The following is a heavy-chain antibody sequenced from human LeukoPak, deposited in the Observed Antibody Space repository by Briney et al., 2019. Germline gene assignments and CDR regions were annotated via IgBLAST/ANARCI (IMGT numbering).Heavy chain of an antibody. CDR1: GFTFSSYS. J-gene: IGHJ4*02. CDR3: AREMGY. V-gene: IGHV3-48*02. Sequence: PGGSLRLSCAASGFTFSSYSMNWVRQAPGKGLEWVSYISSYSGTISYADSVKGRFATSRDNAKNSLYLQMNSLRDEDTAIYYCAREMGYWGQGTLVTVSS. CDR2: ISSYSGTI. D-gene: IGHD5-24*01.